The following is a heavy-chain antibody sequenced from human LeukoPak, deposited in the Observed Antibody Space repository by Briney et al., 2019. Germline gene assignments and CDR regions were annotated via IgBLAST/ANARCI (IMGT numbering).Heavy chain of an antibody. V-gene: IGHV4-34*01. CDR3: ARRGLFLAHAFDI. Sequence: KPSETLSLTCAVYGGSFSGYNWSWIRQPPGKGLEWIGEINHIGSTNYNPSLKSRVTISVDTSKNQFSLKLTSVTVADTAVYYCARRGLFLAHAFDIWGQGTMVTVSS. CDR2: INHIGST. CDR1: GGSFSGYN. J-gene: IGHJ3*02. D-gene: IGHD4/OR15-4a*01.